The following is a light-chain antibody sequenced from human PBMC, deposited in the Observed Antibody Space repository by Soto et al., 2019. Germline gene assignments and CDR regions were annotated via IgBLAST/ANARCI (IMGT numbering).Light chain of an antibody. CDR3: QQSFNSPRT. J-gene: IGKJ1*01. CDR2: KAS. V-gene: IGKV1-5*03. Sequence: DIQMTQSPSILSASVGDRVTITFRASQSIGSWVAWYQQKPGRAPNLLIHKASHLESGVPSRFSGSGSGTEFTLTISSLQPEDFAIYYCQQSFNSPRTFGQGTKVDIK. CDR1: QSIGSW.